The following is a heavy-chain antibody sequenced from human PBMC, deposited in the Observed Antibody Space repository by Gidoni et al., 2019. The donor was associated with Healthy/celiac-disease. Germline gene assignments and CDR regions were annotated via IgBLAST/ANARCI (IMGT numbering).Heavy chain of an antibody. CDR2: IYPSGST. J-gene: IGHJ6*02. V-gene: IGHV4-4*02. D-gene: IGHD2-15*01. CDR3: ARDWGPVVAATRNYYYYGMDV. CDR1: GGSISSSNW. Sequence: QVQLQESGPGLVKPSGTLSLTCAVSGGSISSSNWWSWVRQPPGKGLEWIGEIYPSGSTNYNPSLKSRVTISVDKSKNQFSLKLSSVTAADTAVYYCARDWGPVVAATRNYYYYGMDVWGQGTTVTVSS.